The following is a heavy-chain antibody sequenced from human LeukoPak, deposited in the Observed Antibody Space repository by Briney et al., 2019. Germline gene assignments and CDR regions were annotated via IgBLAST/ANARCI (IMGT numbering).Heavy chain of an antibody. V-gene: IGHV4-34*01. J-gene: IGHJ3*02. Sequence: SETLSLTCAVYGGSFSGYYWSWIRQPPGKGLEWIGEINHSGSTNYNPSLKSRVTISVDTSKNQFSLKLSSVTGADTAVYYCARETYYDILTGYRPGAFDIWGQGTMVTVSS. CDR2: INHSGST. CDR1: GGSFSGYY. CDR3: ARETYYDILTGYRPGAFDI. D-gene: IGHD3-9*01.